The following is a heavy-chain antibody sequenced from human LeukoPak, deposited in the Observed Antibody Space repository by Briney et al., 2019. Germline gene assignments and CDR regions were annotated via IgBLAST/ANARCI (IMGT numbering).Heavy chain of an antibody. D-gene: IGHD6-19*01. J-gene: IGHJ4*02. CDR3: ASSRSSSGWSLIDY. CDR2: IYTSGST. CDR1: GGSISSYY. V-gene: IGHV4-4*07. Sequence: SETLSLTCTVSGGSISSYYWSWIRQPAGKGLEWIGRIYTSGSTNYNPSLKSRVTISVDKSKNQFSLKLSSVTAADTAVYYCASSRSSSGWSLIDYWGQGALVTVSS.